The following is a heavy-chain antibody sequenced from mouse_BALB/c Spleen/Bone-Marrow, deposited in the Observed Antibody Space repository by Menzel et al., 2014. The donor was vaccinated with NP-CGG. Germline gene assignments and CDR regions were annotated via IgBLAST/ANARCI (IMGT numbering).Heavy chain of an antibody. V-gene: IGHV5-17*02. Sequence: EVQGVESGGGLVQPGGSRKLSCAASGFTFSSFGMHWVRPAPEKGLEWVAYISSGSSTIYYADTVKGRFTISRDNPKNTLFLQMTSLRSEDTAMYYCARSLLLRPDYWGQGTTLTVSS. CDR3: ARSLLLRPDY. CDR2: ISSGSSTI. CDR1: GFTFSSFG. D-gene: IGHD1-1*01. J-gene: IGHJ2*01.